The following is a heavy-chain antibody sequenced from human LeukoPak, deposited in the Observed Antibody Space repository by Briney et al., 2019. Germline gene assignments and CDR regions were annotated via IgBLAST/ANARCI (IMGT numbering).Heavy chain of an antibody. CDR3: ARAPSVDWYKFQL. CDR1: GVSIISGANY. J-gene: IGHJ1*01. CDR2: IYSSGHT. D-gene: IGHD1-14*01. V-gene: IGHV4-31*03. Sequence: SETLSLTCTVSGVSIISGANYWSWIRQRPGRGLEWIGYIYSSGHTYHNPSLRSRVFLSVDTSKRQLSLKLTSVTAADTAVYYCARAPSVDWYKFQLWGQGTLVTVSS.